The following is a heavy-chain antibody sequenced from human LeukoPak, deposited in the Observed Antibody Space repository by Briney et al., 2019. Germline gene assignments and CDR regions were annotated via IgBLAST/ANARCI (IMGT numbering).Heavy chain of an antibody. D-gene: IGHD6-13*01. Sequence: SETLSLTCTVSGGSISSSSYYWGRIRQPPGKGLEWIGSIYYSGSTYYNPSLKSRVTISVDTSKNQFSLKLSSVTAADTAVYYCARQTPHIAAAGTGWFDPWGQGTLVTVSS. CDR2: IYYSGST. CDR3: ARQTPHIAAAGTGWFDP. V-gene: IGHV4-39*01. CDR1: GGSISSSSYY. J-gene: IGHJ5*02.